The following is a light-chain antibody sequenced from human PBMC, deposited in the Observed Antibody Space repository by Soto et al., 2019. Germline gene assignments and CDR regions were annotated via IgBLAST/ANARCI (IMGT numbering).Light chain of an antibody. V-gene: IGKV3-15*01. J-gene: IGKJ1*01. Sequence: EIVMTQSPDTLSVSPGERATLSCRASQSVTSNLAWYQQKPGQAPRLLIYDSSTTATGIPARFSGSGSGTEFTLTISSLQSEDFAVYYCQQYDNWPPTTFGQGTKVEIK. CDR3: QQYDNWPPTT. CDR2: DSS. CDR1: QSVTSN.